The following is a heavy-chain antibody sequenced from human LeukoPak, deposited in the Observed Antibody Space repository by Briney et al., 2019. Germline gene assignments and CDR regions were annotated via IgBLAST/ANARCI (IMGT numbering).Heavy chain of an antibody. J-gene: IGHJ6*03. CDR1: GGPISRYY. V-gene: IGHV4-59*01. CDR3: ARSDSSGSGRYYYYYMDV. Sequence: SETLSLTCTVSGGPISRYYWSWIRQPPGKGLEWIGYIYYSGSTNYNPSLKSRVTISVDTSKNQFSLKLSSVTAADTAVYYCARSDSSGSGRYYYYYMDVWGKGTTVTVSS. D-gene: IGHD3-22*01. CDR2: IYYSGST.